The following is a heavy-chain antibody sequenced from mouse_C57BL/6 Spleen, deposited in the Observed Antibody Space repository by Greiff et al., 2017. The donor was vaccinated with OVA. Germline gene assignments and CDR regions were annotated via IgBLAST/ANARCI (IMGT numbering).Heavy chain of an antibody. CDR3: ARDDYGGYYFDY. J-gene: IGHJ2*01. Sequence: QVQLQQPGAELVKPGASVKLSCKASGYTFTSYWMHWVKQRPGQGLEWIGMIHPNSGSTNYNEKFKSKATLTVDKSSSTAYMQLSSLTSEDSAVYYCARDDYGGYYFDYWGQGTTLTVSS. D-gene: IGHD2-4*01. V-gene: IGHV1-64*01. CDR2: IHPNSGST. CDR1: GYTFTSYW.